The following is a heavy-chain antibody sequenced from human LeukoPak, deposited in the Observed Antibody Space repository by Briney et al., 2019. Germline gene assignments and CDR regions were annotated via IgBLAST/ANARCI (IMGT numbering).Heavy chain of an antibody. Sequence: KPSETLSLTCTVSGGSISSSSYYWGWIRQPPGKGLEWIGSIYYSGSTYYNPSLKSRVTISVDTSKNQFSLKLSSVTAADTAVYYCARTYYYDSSGYYYFDYWGQGTLVTVSS. D-gene: IGHD3-22*01. V-gene: IGHV4-39*07. CDR3: ARTYYYDSSGYYYFDY. CDR2: IYYSGST. CDR1: GGSISSSSYY. J-gene: IGHJ4*02.